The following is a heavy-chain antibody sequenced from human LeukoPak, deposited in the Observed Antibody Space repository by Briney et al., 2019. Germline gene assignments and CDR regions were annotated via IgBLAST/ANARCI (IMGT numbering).Heavy chain of an antibody. CDR2: ISWNSGSI. CDR3: AKPFRNYYDSSGYYSFIMAFDI. J-gene: IGHJ3*02. CDR1: GFTFDDYA. D-gene: IGHD3-22*01. Sequence: PGGSLRLSCAASGFTFDDYAMHWVRQAPGKGLEWVSGISWNSGSIGYADSVKGRFTISRDNAKNSLYLQMNSLRAEDTALYYCAKPFRNYYDSSGYYSFIMAFDIWGQGTMVTVSS. V-gene: IGHV3-9*01.